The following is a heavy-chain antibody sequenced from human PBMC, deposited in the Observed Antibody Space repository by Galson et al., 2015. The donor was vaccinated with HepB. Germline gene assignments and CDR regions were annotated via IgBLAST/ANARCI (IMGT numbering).Heavy chain of an antibody. CDR3: ARDRSMYSNTWLNWFDP. D-gene: IGHD6-13*01. J-gene: IGHJ5*02. Sequence: SLRLSCAASGFSFNTYGMHWVRQAPGKGLEWVALTWYDGRDKYYADSVKGRFTISRDNSKNTLYLQMNSLRAEDTAVYYCARDRSMYSNTWLNWFDPWGQGTLVTVSS. V-gene: IGHV3-33*01. CDR2: TWYDGRDK. CDR1: GFSFNTYG.